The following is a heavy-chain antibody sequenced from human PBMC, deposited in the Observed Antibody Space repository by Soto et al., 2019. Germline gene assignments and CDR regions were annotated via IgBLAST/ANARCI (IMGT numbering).Heavy chain of an antibody. V-gene: IGHV4-59*01. Sequence: SLTCTVSGDSINTYYWSWIRQPPGKGLEWIGYIYYSGSTNYNPSLKSRVTISIDTSKNQFSLKLSSVTAADTAVYYCARVPQLVVFDSWGQGTLVTVSS. CDR2: IYYSGST. J-gene: IGHJ4*02. CDR3: ARVPQLVVFDS. CDR1: GDSINTYY. D-gene: IGHD6-6*01.